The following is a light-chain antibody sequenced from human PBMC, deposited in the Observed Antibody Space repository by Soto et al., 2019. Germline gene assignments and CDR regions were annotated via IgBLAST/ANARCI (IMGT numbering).Light chain of an antibody. Sequence: QSALTQPASVSGSPGQSITISCTGTSSDVGSYNLVSWYQQHPGSAAKLMIFEGNKRPSGIPTRFSGSKSGNTASLTISGLQAEEEAAYYCCSYATGDSAVFGGGTQRTLL. CDR2: EGN. CDR3: CSYATGDSAV. V-gene: IGLV2-23*01. J-gene: IGLJ7*01. CDR1: SSDVGSYNL.